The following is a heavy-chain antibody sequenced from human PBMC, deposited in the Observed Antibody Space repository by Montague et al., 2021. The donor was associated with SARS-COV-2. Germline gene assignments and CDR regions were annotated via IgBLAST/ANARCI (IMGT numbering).Heavy chain of an antibody. Sequence: CAISGDSVSRNSAAWNRIRQSPSRGLEWLGRTYYRSKRYNDYAVSVKSRITINPDTSKNQISLQLNSVTPEDTAVYYCARTSASSDYWGQGTLVTASS. V-gene: IGHV6-1*01. CDR2: TYYRSKRYN. CDR1: GDSVSRNSAA. D-gene: IGHD1-26*01. J-gene: IGHJ4*02. CDR3: ARTSASSDY.